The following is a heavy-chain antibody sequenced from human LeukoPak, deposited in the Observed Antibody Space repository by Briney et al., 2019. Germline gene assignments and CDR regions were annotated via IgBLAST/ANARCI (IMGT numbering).Heavy chain of an antibody. CDR2: INHSGRT. Sequence: SETLSLTCDVSGGSLSGFNWVWIRQAPGKGREWIGKINHSGRTNYNPSLKSRVTLSLDKSENRFSLKLTSVTAAASAVYFWARAYYYDSTGYFEDDYGGQGTLVTVSS. J-gene: IGHJ4*02. D-gene: IGHD3-22*01. V-gene: IGHV4-34*01. CDR3: ARAYYYDSTGYFEDDY. CDR1: GGSLSGFN.